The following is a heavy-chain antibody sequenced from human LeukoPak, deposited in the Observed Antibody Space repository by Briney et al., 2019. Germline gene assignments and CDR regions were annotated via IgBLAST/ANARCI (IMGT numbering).Heavy chain of an antibody. V-gene: IGHV3-23*01. CDR1: GFTFSSYA. CDR3: AKVSYYDSSGSLGY. D-gene: IGHD3-22*01. CDR2: ISGSGGST. J-gene: IGHJ4*02. Sequence: PGGSLRLSCAASGFTFSSYAMSWVRQAPGKGLEWVSAISGSGGSTYYADSVKGRFTISRDNSMNTLYLQMNSLRAEDTAVYYCAKVSYYDSSGSLGYWGQGTLVTVSS.